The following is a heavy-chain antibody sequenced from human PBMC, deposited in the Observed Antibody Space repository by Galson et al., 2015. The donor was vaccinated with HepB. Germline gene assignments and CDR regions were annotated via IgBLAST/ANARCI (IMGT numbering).Heavy chain of an antibody. V-gene: IGHV3-30*18. Sequence: SLRLSCAASGFTFSSYGMHWVRQAPGKGLEWVAVISYDGSNKYYADSVKGRFTISRDNSKNTLYLQMNSLRAEDTAVYYCAKDADYYDSSGYYYGYFDYWGQGTLVTVSS. CDR3: AKDADYYDSSGYYYGYFDY. J-gene: IGHJ4*02. CDR1: GFTFSSYG. D-gene: IGHD3-22*01. CDR2: ISYDGSNK.